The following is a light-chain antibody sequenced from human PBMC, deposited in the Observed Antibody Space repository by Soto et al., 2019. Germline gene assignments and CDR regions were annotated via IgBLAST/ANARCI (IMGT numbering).Light chain of an antibody. J-gene: IGKJ1*01. CDR3: QQYGTSPRM. Sequence: EIVLTQSPGTLSLSPGERVTLSCRASQSVGTNYLAWYQQKPGQAPRLVIYGTSNRATGTPGRFSGSGSGTDFTLTISRLEPEDFAVYYCQQYGTSPRMFGQGTKVDIK. V-gene: IGKV3-20*01. CDR1: QSVGTNY. CDR2: GTS.